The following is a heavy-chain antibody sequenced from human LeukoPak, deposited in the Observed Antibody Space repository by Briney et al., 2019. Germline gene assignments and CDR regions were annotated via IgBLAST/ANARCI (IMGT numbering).Heavy chain of an antibody. Sequence: AASVKVSFKASGYTFTSYYMHWVRQAPGQGLEWMGIINPSGGSTSYAQKFQGRVTMTRDMSTSTVYMELSSLRSEDTAVYYCARDRGFLEWLLYFDYWGQGTLVTVSS. D-gene: IGHD3-3*01. CDR2: INPSGGST. V-gene: IGHV1-46*01. J-gene: IGHJ4*02. CDR1: GYTFTSYY. CDR3: ARDRGFLEWLLYFDY.